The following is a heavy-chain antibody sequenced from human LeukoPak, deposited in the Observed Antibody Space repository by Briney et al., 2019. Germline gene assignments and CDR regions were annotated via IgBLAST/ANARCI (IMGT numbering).Heavy chain of an antibody. Sequence: GGSLRLSCAASGFTFNNYWMAWVRQAPGKGLEWVANIKRDGSEKYYIDSVKGRFTISRDNAKNTLYLQMNSLRAEDTAVYYCATHWGYRSTWQTFDYWGQGTLVTVSS. CDR3: ATHWGYRSTWQTFDY. J-gene: IGHJ4*02. V-gene: IGHV3-7*01. CDR2: IKRDGSEK. D-gene: IGHD6-13*01. CDR1: GFTFNNYW.